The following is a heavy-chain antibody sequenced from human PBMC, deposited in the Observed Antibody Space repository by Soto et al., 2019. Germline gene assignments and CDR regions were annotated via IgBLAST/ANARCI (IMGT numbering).Heavy chain of an antibody. D-gene: IGHD6-19*01. J-gene: IGHJ4*02. Sequence: ASVKVSCQASGYTFTGYYMHWLRQAPGQGLEWMGWINPNSGGTNYAQKFQGWVTMTRDTSISTAYMELSRLRSDDTAVYYCARGLGQWLVFDYWGQGTLVTVSS. CDR3: ARGLGQWLVFDY. V-gene: IGHV1-2*04. CDR1: GYTFTGYY. CDR2: INPNSGGT.